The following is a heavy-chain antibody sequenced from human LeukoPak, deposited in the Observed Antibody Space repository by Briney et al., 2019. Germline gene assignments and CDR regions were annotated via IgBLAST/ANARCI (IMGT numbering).Heavy chain of an antibody. CDR1: GFSFSEYS. CDR2: ISSSSNYI. V-gene: IGHV3-21*01. J-gene: IGHJ5*02. CDR3: ARAPWFDP. Sequence: GGSLRLSCAASGFSFSEYSMNWVRQAPGKGLEWVSSISSSSNYIYYADSVKGRFTISRDNAKNSLYLQMNSLRAEDTAVYYCARAPWFDPWGQGTLVTVSS.